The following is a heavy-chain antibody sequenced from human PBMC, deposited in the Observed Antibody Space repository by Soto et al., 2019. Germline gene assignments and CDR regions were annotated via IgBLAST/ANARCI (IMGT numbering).Heavy chain of an antibody. Sequence: SETLSLTCAVSGGSISSGGYSWSWIRQPPGKGLEWIGYLYHTGNTYYNPSLESRVTISVDRSKNQFSLELTSVTAADTAVYYCERFRGTAILDFWGQGTLVTVSS. V-gene: IGHV4-30-2*01. CDR2: LYHTGNT. J-gene: IGHJ4*02. CDR3: ERFRGTAILDF. CDR1: GGSISSGGYS. D-gene: IGHD2-21*02.